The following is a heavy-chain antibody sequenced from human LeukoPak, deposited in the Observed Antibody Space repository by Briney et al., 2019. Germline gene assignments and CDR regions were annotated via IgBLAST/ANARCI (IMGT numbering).Heavy chain of an antibody. CDR3: AGGSYGDYEHNWFDP. V-gene: IGHV3-21*01. D-gene: IGHD4-17*01. Sequence: GGSLRLSCAASGFTFSNYEMNWVRQAPGKGLEWVSSISSSSSYIYYADSVKGRFTISRDNSKNTLYLQMNSLRAEDTAVYYCAGGSYGDYEHNWFDPWGQGTLVTVSS. J-gene: IGHJ5*02. CDR1: GFTFSNYE. CDR2: ISSSSSYI.